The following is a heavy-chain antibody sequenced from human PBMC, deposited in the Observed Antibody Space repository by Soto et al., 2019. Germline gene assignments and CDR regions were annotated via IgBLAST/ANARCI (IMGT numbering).Heavy chain of an antibody. CDR2: IGGSGGDT. Sequence: VGSLRLSCAASGFPFSSYAMSWARQAPGRGLEWVSGIGGSGGDTFYADSVKGRFTVSRDNAENTLYLQLNSLRVEDSAIYYCARRTWRGRADYWGQGILVTVSS. V-gene: IGHV3-23*01. J-gene: IGHJ4*02. CDR3: ARRTWRGRADY. D-gene: IGHD3-3*01. CDR1: GFPFSSYA.